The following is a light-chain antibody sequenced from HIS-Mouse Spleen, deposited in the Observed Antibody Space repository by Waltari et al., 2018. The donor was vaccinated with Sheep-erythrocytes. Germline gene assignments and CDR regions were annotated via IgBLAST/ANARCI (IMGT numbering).Light chain of an antibody. CDR2: DAS. V-gene: IGKV1-33*01. J-gene: IGKJ1*01. Sequence: DIQMTQSPSSLSASVGDRVTITCQASQDISNYLNWYQQKPGKAPKLLIYDASNLETGGPSRFSGSGSGTDFTITISSLQPEDIATYYCQQYDNLWTFGQGTKVEIK. CDR1: QDISNY. CDR3: QQYDNLWT.